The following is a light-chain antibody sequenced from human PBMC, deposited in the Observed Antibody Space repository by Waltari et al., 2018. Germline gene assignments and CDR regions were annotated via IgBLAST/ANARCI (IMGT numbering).Light chain of an antibody. CDR2: KIS. CDR1: QSLVHSDGNTY. V-gene: IGKV2-30*02. J-gene: IGKJ1*01. Sequence: DVVMTQSPLSLSVTLGQTASISCRSSQSLVHSDGNTYLNWFHQRPGQSPRRLIYKISNRDYGVPDRFSGSGAGTDFTLKITRVEAEDVGVYYCMQAAHWPKTFGQGTKVEIK. CDR3: MQAAHWPKT.